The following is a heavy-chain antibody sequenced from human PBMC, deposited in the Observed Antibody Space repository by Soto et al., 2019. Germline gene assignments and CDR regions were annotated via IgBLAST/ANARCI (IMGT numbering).Heavy chain of an antibody. CDR1: GGSFSGYY. Sequence: QVQLQQWGAGLLKPSETLSLTCAVYGGSFSGYYWSWIRQPPGKGLEWIGEINHSGSTNYNPSLKSRVTISVDTSKNQSALKLSSVTAADTAVYYCARVEVAVDGTSNYWRQGTLVTVSS. V-gene: IGHV4-34*01. J-gene: IGHJ4*02. CDR3: ARVEVAVDGTSNY. CDR2: INHSGST. D-gene: IGHD6-19*01.